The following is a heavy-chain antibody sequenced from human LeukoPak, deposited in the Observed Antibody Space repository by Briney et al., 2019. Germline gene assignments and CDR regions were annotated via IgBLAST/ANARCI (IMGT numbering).Heavy chain of an antibody. J-gene: IGHJ3*02. D-gene: IGHD4-17*01. CDR2: ISYDGSNK. CDR1: GFTFSSYA. CDR3: ARDRVYGDYGSKRAFDI. Sequence: QSGGSLRLSCAASGFTFSSYAMHWVRQAPGKGLEWVAVISYDGSNKYYADSVKGRFTISRDNSKNTLYLQMNSLRAEDTAVYYCARDRVYGDYGSKRAFDIWGQGTMVTVSS. V-gene: IGHV3-30-3*01.